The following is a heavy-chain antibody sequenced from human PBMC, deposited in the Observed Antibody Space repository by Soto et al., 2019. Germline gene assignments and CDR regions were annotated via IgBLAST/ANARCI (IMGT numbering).Heavy chain of an antibody. V-gene: IGHV1-8*01. Sequence: SVKVSCKASGYTFTSYDINWVRQATGQGLEWMGWMNPNSGNTGYAQKFQGRVTMTRNTSISTAYMELSSLRSEDTAVYYCARGRGWRTICYYYGMDVWGQGTTVTVSS. CDR3: ARGRGWRTICYYYGMDV. D-gene: IGHD2-15*01. CDR2: MNPNSGNT. J-gene: IGHJ6*02. CDR1: GYTFTSYD.